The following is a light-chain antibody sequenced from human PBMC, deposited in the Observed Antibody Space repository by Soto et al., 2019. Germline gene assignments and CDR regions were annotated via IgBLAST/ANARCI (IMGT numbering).Light chain of an antibody. CDR1: QSISTW. V-gene: IGKV1-5*01. Sequence: DIQMTQSPSSLSASVGDRVSITCRASQSISTWLAWNQQQPGGAPRLLIYDASSLESGVPSRFSGSGSGTEFTLTISSLQPDDFATYYCQQYNSYSWTFGQGTKVDIK. J-gene: IGKJ1*01. CDR3: QQYNSYSWT. CDR2: DAS.